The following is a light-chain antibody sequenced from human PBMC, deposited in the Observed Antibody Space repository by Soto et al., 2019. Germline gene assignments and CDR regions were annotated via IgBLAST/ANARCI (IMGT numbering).Light chain of an antibody. CDR2: KAS. V-gene: IGKV1-5*03. CDR1: QSISSW. J-gene: IGKJ4*01. Sequence: DIQMTQSPSTLSASVGDRVTITCRASQSISSWLAWYQQKPGKAPKLLIYKASSLESGVPSRFSGSGSGTEFTLTISSLQPDDFATYYCQQYNSSPLTFGGGAKVEIK. CDR3: QQYNSSPLT.